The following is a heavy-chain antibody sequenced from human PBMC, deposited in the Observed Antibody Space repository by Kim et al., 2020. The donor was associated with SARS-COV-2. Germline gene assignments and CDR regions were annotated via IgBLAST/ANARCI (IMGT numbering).Heavy chain of an antibody. CDR1: GGSISTYY. CDR3: ATYNGVYYHN. V-gene: IGHV4-59*13. CDR2: FYDTGNT. D-gene: IGHD2-8*01. J-gene: IGHJ4*02. Sequence: SETLSLTCTVSGGSISTYYWTWMRQPPGKGLEWIGFFYDTGNTNYNPSLKSRVTMSVDTSKNQFSLNLTSVTAADTAVYYCATYNGVYYHNWGQGTLAT.